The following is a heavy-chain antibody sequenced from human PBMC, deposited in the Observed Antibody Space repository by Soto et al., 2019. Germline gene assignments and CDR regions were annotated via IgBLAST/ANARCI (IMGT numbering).Heavy chain of an antibody. Sequence: EVQMLESGGGLVQPGGSLRLSCAGSGFTFSSYAMSWVRQAPGKGLEWVSSIGGGGVGPYYADSVKGRFTISRDNSKNTLYLQMNCLRAEETAVYYCAKAYGDYVGEFDYWGQGTLDTVSS. D-gene: IGHD4-17*01. V-gene: IGHV3-23*01. CDR2: IGGGGVGP. J-gene: IGHJ4*02. CDR3: AKAYGDYVGEFDY. CDR1: GFTFSSYA.